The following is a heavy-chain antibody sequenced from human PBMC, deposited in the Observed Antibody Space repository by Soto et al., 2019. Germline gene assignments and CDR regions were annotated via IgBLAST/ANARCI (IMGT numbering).Heavy chain of an antibody. CDR2: VYSSGST. J-gene: IGHJ4*02. Sequence: PSETLSLTCTVSGGSISNYFWSWIRQAPGKGLEWIGYVYSSGSTNYNPSLKSRVTISVDTSKNQFSLKLTSVTAADTAVYYCARSVHGDYLFLDNWGQGTQVTVSS. CDR3: ARSVHGDYLFLDN. D-gene: IGHD4-17*01. CDR1: GGSISNYF. V-gene: IGHV4-59*08.